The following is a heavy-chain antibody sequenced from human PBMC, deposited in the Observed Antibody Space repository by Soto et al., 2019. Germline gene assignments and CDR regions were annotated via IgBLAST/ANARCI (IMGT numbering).Heavy chain of an antibody. CDR3: ARGPWVGDPLQGYGMDC. V-gene: IGHV1-69*13. CDR2: IIPIFGTA. D-gene: IGHD3-10*01. J-gene: IGHJ6*02. Sequence: SVKVSCKASGGTFSSYAISWVRQAPGQGLEWMGGIIPIFGTANYAQKFQGRVTITADESTSTAYMELSSLRSEDTAVYYCARGPWVGDPLQGYGMDCWGQGTTVTVSS. CDR1: GGTFSSYA.